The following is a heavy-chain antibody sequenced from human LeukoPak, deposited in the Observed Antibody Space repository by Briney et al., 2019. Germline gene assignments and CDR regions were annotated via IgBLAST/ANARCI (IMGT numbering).Heavy chain of an antibody. CDR3: ARAGSSSSIGWYYYYYMDV. CDR2: IWYDGSNK. CDR1: GFTFSSYG. V-gene: IGHV3-33*01. Sequence: GGSLRLSCAASGFTFSSYGMHWVRQAPGKGLEWVAVIWYDGSNKYYADSVKGRFTISRDNSKNTLYLQTNSLRAEDTAVYYCARAGSSSSIGWYYYYYMDVWGKGTTVTVSS. D-gene: IGHD6-6*01. J-gene: IGHJ6*03.